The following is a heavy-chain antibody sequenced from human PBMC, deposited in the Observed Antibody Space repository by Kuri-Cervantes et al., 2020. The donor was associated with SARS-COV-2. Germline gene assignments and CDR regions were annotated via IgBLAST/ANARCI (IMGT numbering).Heavy chain of an antibody. D-gene: IGHD3-22*01. CDR3: ARQLYYYYDNSRRGIDY. Sequence: GGSLRLSCAASGFTSSSYSMNWVRQAPGKGLEWVSFISSVNNYVDYTDSVNGRFTISRDNAENSVFLQMNSLRAEDTAVYYCARQLYYYYDNSRRGIDYWGQGTLVTVSS. CDR2: ISSVNNYV. J-gene: IGHJ4*02. CDR1: GFTSSSYS. V-gene: IGHV3-21*01.